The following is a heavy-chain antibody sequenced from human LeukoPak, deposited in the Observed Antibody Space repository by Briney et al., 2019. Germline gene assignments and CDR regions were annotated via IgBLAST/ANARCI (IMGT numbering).Heavy chain of an antibody. CDR3: AKGRTTVTYYYYYYMDV. CDR2: ISYDGSNK. J-gene: IGHJ6*03. V-gene: IGHV3-30*04. Sequence: GGSLRLSCAASGFTFSSYAMHWVRQAPGKGLEWVAVISYDGSNKYYADSVKGRFTISRDNSKNTLYLQMNSLGAEDTAVYYCAKGRTTVTYYYYYYMDVWGKGTTVTISS. CDR1: GFTFSSYA. D-gene: IGHD4-17*01.